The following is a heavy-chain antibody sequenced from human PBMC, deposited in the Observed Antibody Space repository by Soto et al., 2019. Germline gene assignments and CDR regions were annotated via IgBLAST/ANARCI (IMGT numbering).Heavy chain of an antibody. CDR2: MTYSGST. Sequence: PSETLSLTCTVSGGSINSGDYFWSWIRQPPGKGLELRGYMTYSGSTCNNPSLESRVSISSDSSKNQFSLNLRSVTPADTAVYDCASATATPGVLKYWSRGALVTVAS. CDR1: GGSINSGDYF. D-gene: IGHD6-25*01. J-gene: IGHJ4*02. CDR3: ASATATPGVLKY. V-gene: IGHV4-30-4*01.